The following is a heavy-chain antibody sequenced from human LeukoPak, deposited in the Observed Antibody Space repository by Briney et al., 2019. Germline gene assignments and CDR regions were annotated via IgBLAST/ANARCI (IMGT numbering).Heavy chain of an antibody. V-gene: IGHV3-30*02. D-gene: IGHD1-26*01. CDR3: AKSRSGSPHSFDY. Sequence: GGSLRLSCAASGFTFSSYGMHWVRQAPGKGLEWVAFIRYDGSNKYYADSVKGRFTISRDNSKNTLYLQMNSLRVEDTAVYYCAKSRSGSPHSFDYWGQGTLVTVSS. CDR1: GFTFSSYG. J-gene: IGHJ4*02. CDR2: IRYDGSNK.